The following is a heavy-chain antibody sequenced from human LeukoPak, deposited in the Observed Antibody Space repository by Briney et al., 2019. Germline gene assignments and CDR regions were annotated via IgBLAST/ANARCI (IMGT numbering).Heavy chain of an antibody. CDR1: GFTFSSYS. J-gene: IGHJ4*02. D-gene: IGHD2-21*01. CDR3: ARGIGYCCGDCGPGFDY. CDR2: ISSSSSTI. V-gene: IGHV3-48*02. Sequence: GGSLRLSCAASGFTFSSYSMNWVRQAPGKGLEWVSYISSSSSTIYYADSVKGRFTISRDNAKNSLYLQMNSLRDEDTAVYYCARGIGYCCGDCGPGFDYWGQGTLVTVSS.